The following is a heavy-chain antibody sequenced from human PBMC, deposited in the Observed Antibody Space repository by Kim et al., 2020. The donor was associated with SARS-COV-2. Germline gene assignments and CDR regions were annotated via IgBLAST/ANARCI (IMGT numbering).Heavy chain of an antibody. D-gene: IGHD3-16*01. CDR3: AKDMSSSVWTGFDP. CDR1: GFTVDDYA. Sequence: GGSLRLSCAASGFTVDDYAMHWVRQAPGKGLEWVSGISWNSGSIGYADSVKGRFTISRDNAKNSLYLQMNSLRAEDTALYYCAKDMSSSVWTGFDPWGQGTLVTVSS. V-gene: IGHV3-9*01. CDR2: ISWNSGSI. J-gene: IGHJ5*02.